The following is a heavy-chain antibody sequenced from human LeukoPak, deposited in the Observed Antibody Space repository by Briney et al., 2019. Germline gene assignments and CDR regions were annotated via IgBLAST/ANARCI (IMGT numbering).Heavy chain of an antibody. J-gene: IGHJ6*03. CDR2: IRYDGSNK. Sequence: GGSLRLSCAPSGFTFSSYGMHWVRQAPGKGLEWVAFIRYDGSNKYYADSVKGRFTISRDNSKNTLYLQMNSLRAEDTAVYYCAKGVTIFGVVTHYYYMDVWGKGTTVTVSS. D-gene: IGHD3-3*01. CDR3: AKGVTIFGVVTHYYYMDV. CDR1: GFTFSSYG. V-gene: IGHV3-30*02.